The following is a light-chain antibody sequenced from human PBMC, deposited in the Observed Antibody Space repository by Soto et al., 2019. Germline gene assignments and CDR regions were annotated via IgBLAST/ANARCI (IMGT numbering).Light chain of an antibody. CDR3: QQYDNAPPRLT. V-gene: IGKV1-33*01. J-gene: IGKJ3*01. CDR1: QDISNY. Sequence: DIQMTQSPSSLSASVGARVTITCQASQDISNYLNWYQQKPGKAPKLLIYDASNLETGVPSRFSGSGSGTDFTFPISSLQPEDIATYHCQQYDNAPPRLTFGPGTKVDIK. CDR2: DAS.